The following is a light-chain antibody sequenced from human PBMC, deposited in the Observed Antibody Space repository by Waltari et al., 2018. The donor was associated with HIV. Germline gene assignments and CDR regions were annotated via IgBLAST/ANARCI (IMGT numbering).Light chain of an antibody. CDR2: GSS. CDR3: QQYNSWPRT. J-gene: IGKJ1*01. Sequence: QSPATLSVSPGERVTLSCRASQSISGNLAWYQQRRGQAPRLLIYGSSTRASGIPARFSGSGSGPEFSLTISSLQSEDFAIYYCQQYNSWPRTFGQGTKLEI. V-gene: IGKV3-15*01. CDR1: QSISGN.